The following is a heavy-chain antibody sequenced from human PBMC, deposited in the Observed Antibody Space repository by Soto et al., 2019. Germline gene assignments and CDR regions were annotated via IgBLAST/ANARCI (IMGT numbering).Heavy chain of an antibody. D-gene: IGHD3-16*02. CDR3: ARDGGSYRWDDAFDI. CDR2: ISAYNGNT. V-gene: IGHV1-18*01. Sequence: QVQLVQSGAEVKKPGASVKVSCKGSGYTLTSYGISWVRQAPGQGVEVLGWISAYNGNTNYAQKLQGRVTMTTDTSTSTAYMELRSLRSDDTAVYYCARDGGSYRWDDAFDIWGQGTMVTVSS. CDR1: GYTLTSYG. J-gene: IGHJ3*02.